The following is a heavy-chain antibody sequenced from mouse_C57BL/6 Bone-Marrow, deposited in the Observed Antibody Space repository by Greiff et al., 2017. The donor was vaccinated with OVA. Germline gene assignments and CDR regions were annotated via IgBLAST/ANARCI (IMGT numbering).Heavy chain of an antibody. Sequence: VKLMESGPGLVQPSQSLSITCTVSGFSLTSYGVHWVRQSPGKGLEWLGVLWSGGSTDYNAAFISRLSISKDNSKSQVFFKMNSLQADDTAINYCARNLYGSSPLAYWGQGTLVTVSA. D-gene: IGHD1-1*01. CDR2: LWSGGST. CDR3: ARNLYGSSPLAY. CDR1: GFSLTSYG. V-gene: IGHV2-2*01. J-gene: IGHJ3*01.